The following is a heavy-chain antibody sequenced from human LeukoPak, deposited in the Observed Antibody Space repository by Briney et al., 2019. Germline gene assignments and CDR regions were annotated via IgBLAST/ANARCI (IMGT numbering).Heavy chain of an antibody. Sequence: SETLSLTCSVSGGSISSYYWSWIRQPPGKGLEWIGYIYDSGSTSYKSPLKSRVTMSGDTSKNQFSLKLSSVTAADTAVYYCARQGSLVGATKAFDYWGQGTLVTVSS. CDR2: IYDSGST. V-gene: IGHV4-59*08. CDR3: ARQGSLVGATKAFDY. D-gene: IGHD1-26*01. CDR1: GGSISSYY. J-gene: IGHJ4*02.